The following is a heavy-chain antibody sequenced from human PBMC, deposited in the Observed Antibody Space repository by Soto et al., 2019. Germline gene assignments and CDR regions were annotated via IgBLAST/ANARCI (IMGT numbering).Heavy chain of an antibody. J-gene: IGHJ3*01. V-gene: IGHV1-46*01. CDR1: GYTFTNYY. CDR2: INPSGGST. Sequence: ASVKVSCKASGYTFTNYYLHWVRQAPGQGLEWIGIINPSGGSTTYAQKFQGRVTMTRDTSTSTVYMELSSLRSEDTAVHYCAREMGSSSSDDAFDLWGQGTMVTVS. CDR3: AREMGSSSSDDAFDL. D-gene: IGHD6-6*01.